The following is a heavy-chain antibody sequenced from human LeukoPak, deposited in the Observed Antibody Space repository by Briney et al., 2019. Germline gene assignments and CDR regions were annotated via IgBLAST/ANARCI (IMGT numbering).Heavy chain of an antibody. CDR1: GFTFSSYG. CDR3: AKCDQYYYDSSGY. J-gene: IGHJ4*02. D-gene: IGHD3-22*01. Sequence: GGSLRLSCAASGFTFSSYGMSWVRHAPGKGLEWVSAISGSGGSTYYADSVKGRFTISRDNSKNTLYLQMNSLRAEDTAVYYCAKCDQYYYDSSGYWGQGTLVTVSS. CDR2: ISGSGGST. V-gene: IGHV3-23*01.